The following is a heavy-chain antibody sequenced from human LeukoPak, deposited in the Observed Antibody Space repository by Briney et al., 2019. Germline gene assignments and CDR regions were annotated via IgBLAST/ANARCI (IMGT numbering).Heavy chain of an antibody. CDR2: IHHGGST. CDR1: GGFISRSNW. Sequence: SGTLSLTCPVSGGFISRSNWWNWVRQPPGKGLEWIGEIHHGGSTNYNPSLKSRVTISVDKSKNQFSLKMSSVTAADTAVYYCAQDIAVSSTAPPGFDYWGQGTLVTVSS. CDR3: AQDIAVSSTAPPGFDY. J-gene: IGHJ4*02. D-gene: IGHD5-12*01. V-gene: IGHV4-4*02.